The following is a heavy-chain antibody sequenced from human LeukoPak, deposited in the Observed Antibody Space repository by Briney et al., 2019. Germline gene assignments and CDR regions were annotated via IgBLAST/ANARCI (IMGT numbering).Heavy chain of an antibody. J-gene: IGHJ4*02. V-gene: IGHV5-51*01. Sequence: GEPLKISCKGSGYSFTSYWIGWVRQMPGKGLEWIGIIYPGDSDTRYSPSFQGQVTISADKSISTAYLQWSSLKASDTAMYYCARQTDYGGNPVGYWGQGTLVAVSS. CDR1: GYSFTSYW. D-gene: IGHD4-23*01. CDR3: ARQTDYGGNPVGY. CDR2: IYPGDSDT.